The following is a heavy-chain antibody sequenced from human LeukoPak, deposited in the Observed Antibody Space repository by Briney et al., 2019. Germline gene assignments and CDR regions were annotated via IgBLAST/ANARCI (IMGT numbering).Heavy chain of an antibody. V-gene: IGHV1-18*01. CDR2: ISAYNGNT. J-gene: IGHJ4*02. Sequence: GASVKVSCKASGYTFTSYGISWVRQAPGQGLEWMGWISAYNGNTNYAQKLQGRVTMTEDTSTDTAYMELSSLRSEDTAVYYCATDLGGLSQELLRSFDYWGQGTLVTVSS. CDR3: ATDLGGLSQELLRSFDY. CDR1: GYTFTSYG. D-gene: IGHD1-26*01.